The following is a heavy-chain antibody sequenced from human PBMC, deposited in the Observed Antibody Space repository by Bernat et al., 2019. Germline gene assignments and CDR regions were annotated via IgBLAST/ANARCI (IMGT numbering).Heavy chain of an antibody. CDR2: ISSSSSYI. D-gene: IGHD6-19*01. CDR1: GFIFSSYS. V-gene: IGHV3-21*01. CDR3: AREASGYSSGWYLGWFDP. J-gene: IGHJ5*02. Sequence: EVQLVESGGGLVKPGGSLRLSCAASGFIFSSYSMNWVRQAPGKGLEWVSSISSSSSYIYYADSVKGRFTISRDNAKNSLYLQMNSLRAEDTAVYYCAREASGYSSGWYLGWFDPWGQGTLVTVSS.